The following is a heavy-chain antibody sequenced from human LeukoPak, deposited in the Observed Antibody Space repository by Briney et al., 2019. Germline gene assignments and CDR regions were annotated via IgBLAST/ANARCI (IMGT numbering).Heavy chain of an antibody. CDR3: AKEDPAGGDSYYFDY. V-gene: IGHV3-23*01. Sequence: GRSLRLSCAASGFTLTSDAMSWVRQAPGNGLEWVSAISGSGGSTYYADSVKGRFTISRDNSKNTLYLQMNSLRAEDTAVYYCAKEDPAGGDSYYFDYWGQGTLVTVSS. D-gene: IGHD2-21*02. J-gene: IGHJ4*02. CDR2: ISGSGGST. CDR1: GFTLTSDA.